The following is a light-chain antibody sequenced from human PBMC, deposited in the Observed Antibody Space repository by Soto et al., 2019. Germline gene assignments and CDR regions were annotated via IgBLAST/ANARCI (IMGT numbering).Light chain of an antibody. Sequence: DIQMTQSPSTLSASVGDRATITCRASQSISSWLAWYQQKPGKAPKLLIYKASILESGVPSRFSGSGSGTEFTLTISSLQPDDFATYYCQHYINYPITFGQGTRLDIK. V-gene: IGKV1-5*03. CDR3: QHYINYPIT. J-gene: IGKJ5*01. CDR2: KAS. CDR1: QSISSW.